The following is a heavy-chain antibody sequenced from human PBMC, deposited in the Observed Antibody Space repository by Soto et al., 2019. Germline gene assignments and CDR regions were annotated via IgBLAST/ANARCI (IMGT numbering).Heavy chain of an antibody. CDR1: RYTFTNYH. Sequence: GASVKDSRQTTRYTFTNYHMHSVIQAPGQGLEWMGRIIPSLGIASYAQKFQGRVTITADKSTSTAYMELSSLRSEDTAMYYCARRHYDILTGTYYYGMDVWGQGTTVTVSS. CDR2: IIPSLGIA. D-gene: IGHD3-9*01. J-gene: IGHJ6*02. V-gene: IGHV1-69*02. CDR3: ARRHYDILTGTYYYGMDV.